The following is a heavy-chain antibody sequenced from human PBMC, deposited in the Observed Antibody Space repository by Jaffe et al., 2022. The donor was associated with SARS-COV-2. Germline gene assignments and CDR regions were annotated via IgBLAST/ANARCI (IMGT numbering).Heavy chain of an antibody. CDR1: GYSFTSYW. D-gene: IGHD2-15*01. V-gene: IGHV5-51*01. J-gene: IGHJ5*02. CDR3: AIRPTTPNIVSLGLGWFDP. Sequence: EVQLVQSGAEVKKPGESLKISCKGSGYSFTSYWIGWVRQMPGKGLEWMGIIYPGDSDTRYSPSFQGQVTISADKSISTAYLQWSSLKASDTAMYYCAIRPTTPNIVSLGLGWFDPWGQGTLVTVSS. CDR2: IYPGDSDT.